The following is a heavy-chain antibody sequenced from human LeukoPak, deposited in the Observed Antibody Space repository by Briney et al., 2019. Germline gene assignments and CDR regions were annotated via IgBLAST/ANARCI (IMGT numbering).Heavy chain of an antibody. V-gene: IGHV1-46*01. CDR1: GYTFTSYY. CDR3: AREMARTYYFDY. J-gene: IGHJ4*02. D-gene: IGHD5-24*01. Sequence: ASVKVSCKASGYTFTSYYIHWVRQAPGQGLEWMGIITPSAGRTGYAQKFQGRVTMTRDTSTSTVYMELSSLRSEDTAVYYCAREMARTYYFDYWGRGTLVTVSS. CDR2: ITPSAGRT.